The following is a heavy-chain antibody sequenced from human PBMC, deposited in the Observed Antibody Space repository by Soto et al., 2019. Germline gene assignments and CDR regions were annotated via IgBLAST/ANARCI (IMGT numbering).Heavy chain of an antibody. J-gene: IGHJ4*02. CDR2: VIPIFGTA. CDR1: GGTFSSYA. V-gene: IGHV1-69*13. D-gene: IGHD2-2*02. Sequence: ASVKVSCKASGGTFSSYAISWVRQAPGQGLEWMGGVIPIFGTANYAQKFQGRVTITADESTSTAYMELSSLRSEDTAVYYCARTCDTTSPIDYCGKGTLVTVST. CDR3: ARTCDTTSPIDY.